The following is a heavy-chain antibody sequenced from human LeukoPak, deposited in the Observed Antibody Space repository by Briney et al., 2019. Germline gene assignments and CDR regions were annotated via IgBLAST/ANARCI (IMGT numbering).Heavy chain of an antibody. Sequence: AGGSLRLSCAASGFTFSSYAMHWVRQAPGKGLEWVAVISYDGSNKYYADSVKGRFTISRDNSKNTLYLQMNSLRAEDTAVYYCARDSIVVVPAAIGYYFDYWGQGTLVTVSS. CDR2: ISYDGSNK. J-gene: IGHJ4*02. CDR3: ARDSIVVVPAAIGYYFDY. V-gene: IGHV3-30-3*01. CDR1: GFTFSSYA. D-gene: IGHD2-2*01.